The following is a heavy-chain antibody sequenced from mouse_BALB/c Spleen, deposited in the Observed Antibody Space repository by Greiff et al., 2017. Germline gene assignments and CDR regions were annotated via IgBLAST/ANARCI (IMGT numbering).Heavy chain of an antibody. CDR1: GYTFTDYA. CDR2: ISTYYGDA. V-gene: IGHV1S137*01. CDR3: ARDGNWFAY. J-gene: IGHJ3*01. D-gene: IGHD2-1*01. Sequence: VQLQQSGAELVRPGVSVKISCKGSGYTFTDYAMHWVKQSHAKSLEWIGVISTYYGDASYNQKFKGKATMTVDKSSSTAYMELARLTSEDSAIYYCARDGNWFAYWGQGTLVTVSA.